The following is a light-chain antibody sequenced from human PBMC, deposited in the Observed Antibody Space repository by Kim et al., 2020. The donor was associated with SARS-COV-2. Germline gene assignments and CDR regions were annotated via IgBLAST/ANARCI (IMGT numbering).Light chain of an antibody. J-gene: IGLJ3*02. CDR3: NSWDSSGNHGV. CDR2: GKN. CDR1: SLRSYY. Sequence: SSELPQDPAVSVALGQTVRITCQGDSLRSYYASWYQQKPGQAPVRVIYGKNNRPSGIPDRFSGSSSGNTASLTITGAQAEDEADYYCNSWDSSGNHGVFGGGTQLTVL. V-gene: IGLV3-19*02.